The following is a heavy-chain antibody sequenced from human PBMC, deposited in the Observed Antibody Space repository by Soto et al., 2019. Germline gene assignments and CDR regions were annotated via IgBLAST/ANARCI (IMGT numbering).Heavy chain of an antibody. V-gene: IGHV1-46*01. CDR2: INPSGGST. J-gene: IGHJ6*02. D-gene: IGHD4-17*01. Sequence: RASVKVSCKASGYTFTSYYMHWVRQAPGQGLEWMGIINPSGGSTSYAQKFQGRVTMTRDTSTSTVYMELSSLRSEDTAVYYCARELSYLLNYGYYYGMDVWGQGTTVTVS. CDR1: GYTFTSYY. CDR3: ARELSYLLNYGYYYGMDV.